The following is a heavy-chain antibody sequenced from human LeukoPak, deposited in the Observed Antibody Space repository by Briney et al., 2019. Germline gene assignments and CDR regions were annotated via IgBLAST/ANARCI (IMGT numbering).Heavy chain of an antibody. CDR2: ISYDGSSK. J-gene: IGHJ4*02. V-gene: IGHV3-30-3*01. CDR3: ARDNYFDY. CDR1: GFTFSSYA. Sequence: PGGSLRLSCAASGFTFSSYAMHGVRQAPGKGLEGVAVISYDGSSKYYADSVKGRFTISRDNSKNPLYLQMNSLRAEDTAVYYCARDNYFDYWGQGTLVTVSS.